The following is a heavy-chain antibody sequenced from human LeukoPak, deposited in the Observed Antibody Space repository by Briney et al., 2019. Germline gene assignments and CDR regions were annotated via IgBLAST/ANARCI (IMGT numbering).Heavy chain of an antibody. J-gene: IGHJ4*02. Sequence: SETLSLTCTVSGGSISTYYWSWIRQPAGKGLEWIGRINTSGSTNYNPSLKSRVTMSVDTSKDQFSLNLSSVTAADTAVYYCARMYSSSSYFDYWGQGTLVPVSS. V-gene: IGHV4-4*07. D-gene: IGHD6-6*01. CDR1: GGSISTYY. CDR3: ARMYSSSSYFDY. CDR2: INTSGST.